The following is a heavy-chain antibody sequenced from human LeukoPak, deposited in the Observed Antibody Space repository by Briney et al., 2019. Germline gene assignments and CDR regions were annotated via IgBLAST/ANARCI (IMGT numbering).Heavy chain of an antibody. Sequence: SETLSLTCTVSVGSIKCYFWSWIGQPPGKGLEWMGCIYDSGSTNYPPSLKSRVTISLDAAKDQFSLRLSSVTAADTALYYCTRVRWLNAYYHYYYMDVLGKGTTVTVSS. CDR1: VGSIKCYF. D-gene: IGHD3-22*01. J-gene: IGHJ6*03. V-gene: IGHV4-59*01. CDR2: IYDSGST. CDR3: TRVRWLNAYYHYYYMDV.